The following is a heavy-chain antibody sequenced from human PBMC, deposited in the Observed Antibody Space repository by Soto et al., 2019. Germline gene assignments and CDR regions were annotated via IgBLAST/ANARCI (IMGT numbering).Heavy chain of an antibody. CDR3: ARVMLGGHSDY. Sequence: GGSLRLSCKASGYTFTSYDINWVRQATGQGLEWMGWMNPNSGNTGYAQKFQGRVTMTRNTSIRTAYIDLSSLSSDDTAVYYCARVMLGGHSDYWGQGTLVTVSS. D-gene: IGHD2-15*01. V-gene: IGHV1-8*01. J-gene: IGHJ4*02. CDR1: GYTFTSYD. CDR2: MNPNSGNT.